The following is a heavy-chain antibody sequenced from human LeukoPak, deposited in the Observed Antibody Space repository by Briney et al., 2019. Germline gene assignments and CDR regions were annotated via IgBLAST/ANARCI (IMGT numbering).Heavy chain of an antibody. V-gene: IGHV3-23*01. D-gene: IGHD2-2*01. CDR2: ITGSGGTT. CDR3: AKGRYCYSTTCGYHGLDF. J-gene: IGHJ6*02. Sequence: PGGSLRLSCAASGFTFSSYAMSWVRRAPGKGLEWVSTITGSGGTTNYADSVKGRFTISRDNSKNTLSLQVNSLSAEDTAVYYCAKGRYCYSTTCGYHGLDFWGQGTTVTVSS. CDR1: GFTFSSYA.